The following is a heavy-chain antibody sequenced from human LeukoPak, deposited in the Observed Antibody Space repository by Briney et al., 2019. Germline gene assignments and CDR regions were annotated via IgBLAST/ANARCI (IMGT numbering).Heavy chain of an antibody. CDR1: GGSISSSSYY. Sequence: SETLSLTCTVSGGSISSSSYYWGWIRQPPGKGLEWIGSIYYSGSTYYNPSLKSRVTISVDTSRNQFSLKLSSVTAADTAVYYCARRIAALTFDYWGQGTLVTVSS. J-gene: IGHJ4*02. D-gene: IGHD6-6*01. V-gene: IGHV4-39*01. CDR3: ARRIAALTFDY. CDR2: IYYSGST.